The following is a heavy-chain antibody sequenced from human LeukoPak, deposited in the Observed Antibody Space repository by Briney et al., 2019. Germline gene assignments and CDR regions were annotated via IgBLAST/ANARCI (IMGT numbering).Heavy chain of an antibody. CDR1: GGSISSGGYY. CDR2: IYYSGST. D-gene: IGHD3-16*02. Sequence: SETLSLTCTVSGGSISSGGYYWSWIRQHPGKGLEWIGYIYYSGSTYYNPSLKSRVTISVDTSKNQFSLQLSSVTAADTAVYYCARGGSYRSLDYWGQGTLVTVSS. V-gene: IGHV4-31*03. J-gene: IGHJ4*02. CDR3: ARGGSYRSLDY.